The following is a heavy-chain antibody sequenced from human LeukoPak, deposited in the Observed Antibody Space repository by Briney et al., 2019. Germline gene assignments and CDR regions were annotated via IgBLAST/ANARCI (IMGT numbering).Heavy chain of an antibody. J-gene: IGHJ5*02. CDR1: GGSISSGSYY. CDR2: ISYRGNA. V-gene: IGHV4-39*01. CDR3: AKSPDTYSDHNHWFDP. D-gene: IGHD3-3*01. Sequence: SQTLSLTCTVSGGSISSGSYYWDWIRQPPGTGLEWIGSISYRGNAYYNPSLRNRVAISVDTSKNQFSLKLNSVTAADTAVYYCAKSPDTYSDHNHWFDPWGQGTLVTVSS.